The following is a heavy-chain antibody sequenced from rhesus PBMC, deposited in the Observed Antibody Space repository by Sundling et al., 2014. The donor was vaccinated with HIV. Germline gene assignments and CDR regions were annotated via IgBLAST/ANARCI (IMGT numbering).Heavy chain of an antibody. CDR1: GNSVISGYYY. CDR3: ARTPGGHNYINYGLDS. J-gene: IGHJ6*01. Sequence: QVHLQESGPGVVKPSDTLSLTCAVSGNSVISGYYYWNWIRQPPGRGLEWIGRIYGTSGITNYNPSLTSRVTISTDTSKNEISLKLTSVTAADTAVYYCARTPGGHNYINYGLDSWGQGVVVTVSS. V-gene: IGHV4S13*01. CDR2: IYGTSGIT. D-gene: IGHD5-12*01.